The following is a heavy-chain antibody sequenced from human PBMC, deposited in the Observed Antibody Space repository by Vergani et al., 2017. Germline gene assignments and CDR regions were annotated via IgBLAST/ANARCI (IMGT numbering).Heavy chain of an antibody. D-gene: IGHD5-12*01. CDR1: GYSISSGYY. CDR2: IYHSGST. Sequence: QVQLQESGPALVKPSETLSLTCAVSGYSISSGYYWGWIRQPPGKGLEWIGSIYHSGSTYYNPSLKSRVTISVDTSKNQFSLKLSSVTAADTAVYYCARLHNSGARDLDYWGQGTLVTVSS. CDR3: ARLHNSGARDLDY. V-gene: IGHV4-38-2*01. J-gene: IGHJ4*02.